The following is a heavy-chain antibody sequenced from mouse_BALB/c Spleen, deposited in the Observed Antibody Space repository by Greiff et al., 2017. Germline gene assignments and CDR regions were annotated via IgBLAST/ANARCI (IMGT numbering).Heavy chain of an antibody. J-gene: IGHJ4*01. CDR2: INPSTGYT. V-gene: IGHV1-7*01. CDR3: ARYSSGYRVDY. Sequence: QVQLQQSGAELAKPGASVKMSCKASGYTFTSYWMHWVKQRPGQGLEWIGYINPSTGYTEYNQKFKDKATLTADKSSSTAYMQLSSLTSEDSAVYYCARYSSGYRVDYWGQGTSVTVSS. CDR1: GYTFTSYW. D-gene: IGHD3-1*01.